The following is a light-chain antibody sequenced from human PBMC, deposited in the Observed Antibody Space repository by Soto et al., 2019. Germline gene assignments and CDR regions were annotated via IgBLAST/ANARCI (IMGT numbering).Light chain of an antibody. J-gene: IGLJ2*01. CDR3: GTWDSSLSAGV. Sequence: QSVLTQPPSVSAAPGQTVTISCSGSSSNIGNNYVSWYQQLPGTAPKLLIYDNNKRPSGIPDRFSGSKSGTSATLGITGLQTGDEADYYCGTWDSSLSAGVFGGGTQVTVL. V-gene: IGLV1-51*01. CDR2: DNN. CDR1: SSNIGNNY.